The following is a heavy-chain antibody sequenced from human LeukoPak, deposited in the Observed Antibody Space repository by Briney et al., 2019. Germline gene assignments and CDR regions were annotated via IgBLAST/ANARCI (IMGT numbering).Heavy chain of an antibody. CDR1: VSTFSSHW. J-gene: IGHJ1*01. CDR3: ARHPAGD. Sequence: TGGSLGLSCAAAVSTFSSHWMSWVRQAAGKGLEWVATIKPDGSEKYYVDSMKGRFTISRDNAKNSLYLQMNSLRAEDTAVYFCARHPAGDWGQGTLVTVSS. CDR2: IKPDGSEK. V-gene: IGHV3-7*01.